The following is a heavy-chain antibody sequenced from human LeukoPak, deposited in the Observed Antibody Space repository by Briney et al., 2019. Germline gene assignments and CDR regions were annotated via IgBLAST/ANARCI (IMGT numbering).Heavy chain of an antibody. CDR1: GFIFSNYY. D-gene: IGHD5-24*01. J-gene: IGHJ4*02. V-gene: IGHV3-7*05. CDR3: ARGAWRQFDN. CDR2: IKQDGSDQ. Sequence: PGGSLRLSCAASGFIFSNYYMSWVRQAPGKGLEWVATIKQDGSDQYYVDSLKGRFTISRDNANNSLYLQMNILRVEDTAVYYCARGAWRQFDNWGQGTLVTVSS.